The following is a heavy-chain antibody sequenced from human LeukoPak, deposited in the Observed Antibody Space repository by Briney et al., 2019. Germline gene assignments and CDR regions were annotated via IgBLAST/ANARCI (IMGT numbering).Heavy chain of an antibody. D-gene: IGHD3-3*01. CDR3: ARAAWSAYPYYFYYMDV. Sequence: GGSLRLSCAASGFIFSSYSMNWVRQAPGKGLEWVSSITSSSNYIYYADSVKGRFTISRDDSKNTLYLQMNSLRPEDTAVYYCARAAWSAYPYYFYYMDVWGKGTTVTVSS. J-gene: IGHJ6*03. V-gene: IGHV3-21*01. CDR2: ITSSSNYI. CDR1: GFIFSSYS.